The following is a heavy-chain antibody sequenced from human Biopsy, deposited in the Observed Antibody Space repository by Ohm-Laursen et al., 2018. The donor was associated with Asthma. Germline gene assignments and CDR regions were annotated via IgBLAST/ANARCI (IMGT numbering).Heavy chain of an antibody. CDR1: GASIKTDDHY. CDR2: IHYSGST. V-gene: IGHV4-30-4*01. J-gene: IGHJ5*02. D-gene: IGHD6-19*01. CDR3: ARASVAASSNWFDP. Sequence: TLSLTCIVSGASIKTDDHYWSWLRQPPGKGLEWFGFIHYSGSTSYNPSLKGGVTISVDTSKNQFSLKLSSVTAADTAVYYCARASVAASSNWFDPWGQGTLVTVSS.